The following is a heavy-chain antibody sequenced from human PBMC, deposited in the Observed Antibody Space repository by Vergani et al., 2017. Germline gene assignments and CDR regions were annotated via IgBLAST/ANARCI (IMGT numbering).Heavy chain of an antibody. CDR2: ISWHSGSI. J-gene: IGHJ4*02. V-gene: IGHV3-9*01. Sequence: EVQLVESGGGLVQPGRSLRLSCAASGFTFDDYAMHWVRQAPGKGLEWVSGISWHSGSIGYADSVKGRFTISRDNAKNSLYLQMNSLRAEDTALYYCAKGRTGYFVDYWGQGTLVTVSS. CDR1: GFTFDDYA. CDR3: AKGRTGYFVDY. D-gene: IGHD3-9*01.